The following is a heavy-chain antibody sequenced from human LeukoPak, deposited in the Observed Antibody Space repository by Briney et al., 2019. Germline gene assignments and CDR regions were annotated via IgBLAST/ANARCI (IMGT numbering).Heavy chain of an antibody. CDR3: TTELVRLADGGTDY. D-gene: IGHD6-6*01. Sequence: PGGSLRLSCAASGFTFSNAWMSWVRQAPGKGLEWVGRIKSKTDGGTTDYAAPVKGRFTISRDDSKNTLYLQMNSLKTEDTAVYYCTTELVRLADGGTDYWGQGTLVTVSS. J-gene: IGHJ4*02. CDR2: IKSKTDGGTT. V-gene: IGHV3-15*01. CDR1: GFTFSNAW.